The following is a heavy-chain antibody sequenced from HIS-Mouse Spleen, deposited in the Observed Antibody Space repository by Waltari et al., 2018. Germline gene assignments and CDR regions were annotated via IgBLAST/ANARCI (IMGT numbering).Heavy chain of an antibody. CDR1: GGSISSSSYY. CDR2: IYYSGST. V-gene: IGHV4-39*07. Sequence: QLQLQESGPGLVKPSETLSLTCTVSGGSISSSSYYRGWIRQPPGKGLEWIGSIYYSGSTYYNPSLKSRVTISVDTSKNQFSLKLSSVTAADTAVYHCAREIPYSSSWYDWYFDLWGRATLVTVSS. J-gene: IGHJ2*01. CDR3: AREIPYSSSWYDWYFDL. D-gene: IGHD6-13*01.